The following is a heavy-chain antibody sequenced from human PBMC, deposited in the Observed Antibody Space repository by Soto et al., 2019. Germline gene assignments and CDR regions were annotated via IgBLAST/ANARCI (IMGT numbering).Heavy chain of an antibody. CDR2: ISAAGDP. Sequence: EVQLVESEGGLVQPGGSLRLSCEASGFTFRNYDMHWVRQGTGKGLEWVSGISAAGDPDYADSVEGRFTISRENAQNSLFLQMNSLRVGDTAVYYCARTDREFYGLDVWGQGTTVIVSS. CDR1: GFTFRNYD. J-gene: IGHJ6*02. CDR3: ARTDREFYGLDV. V-gene: IGHV3-13*05.